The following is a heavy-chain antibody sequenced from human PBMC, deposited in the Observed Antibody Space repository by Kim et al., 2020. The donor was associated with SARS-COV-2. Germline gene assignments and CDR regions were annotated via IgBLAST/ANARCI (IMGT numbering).Heavy chain of an antibody. D-gene: IGHD3-3*01. Sequence: ASVKVSCKASGYTFTSYGISWVRQAPGQGLEWMGWISAYNGNTNYAQKLQGRVTMTTDTSTSTAYMELRSLRSDDTAVYYCARVNGITIFGVVTRNDYWGQGTLVTVSS. V-gene: IGHV1-18*01. CDR1: GYTFTSYG. CDR3: ARVNGITIFGVVTRNDY. J-gene: IGHJ4*02. CDR2: ISAYNGNT.